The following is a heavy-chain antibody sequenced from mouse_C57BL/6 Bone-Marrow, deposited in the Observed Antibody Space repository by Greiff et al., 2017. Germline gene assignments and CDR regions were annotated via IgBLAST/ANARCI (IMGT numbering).Heavy chain of an antibody. CDR1: GYTFTSYG. V-gene: IGHV1-81*01. D-gene: IGHD1-1*01. CDR2: IYPRSGNT. CDR3: PITTVVPYWYFDV. Sequence: VQLQQSGAELARPGASVKLSCKASGYTFTSYGISWVKQRTGQGLEWIGEIYPRSGNTYYNEKFKGKATLTADKSSSTAYMELRSLTSEDSAVYFCPITTVVPYWYFDVWGTGTTVTVSS. J-gene: IGHJ1*03.